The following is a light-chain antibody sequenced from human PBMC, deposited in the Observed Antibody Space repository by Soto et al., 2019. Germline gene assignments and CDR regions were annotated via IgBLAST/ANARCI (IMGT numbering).Light chain of an antibody. CDR2: GAS. J-gene: IGKJ5*01. CDR1: QSISSNY. Sequence: VMTQSPATLSLSPGERATLSCRASQSISSNYLAWYQQKPGQSPRLLIYGASSRATGIPDRFSGRGSGTDFTLTISRLEPEDFAVYYCQQYGSSGTFGQGTRLENK. CDR3: QQYGSSGT. V-gene: IGKV3-20*01.